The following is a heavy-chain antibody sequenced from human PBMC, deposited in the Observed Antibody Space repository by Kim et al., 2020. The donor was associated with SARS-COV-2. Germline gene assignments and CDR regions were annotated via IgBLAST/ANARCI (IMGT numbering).Heavy chain of an antibody. J-gene: IGHJ5*02. D-gene: IGHD3-10*01. CDR3: GRTMVRGVIPS. CDR2: INTNTGNP. V-gene: IGHV7-4-1*02. CDR1: GYAFTTYP. Sequence: ASVKVSCKASGYAFTTYPMTWVRRAPGHGLEWMGWINTNTGNPTYAQGFTGRFVFSFDTSVSTTYLQINSLQAEDTAVYYCGRTMVRGVIPSWGQGTLVTVSS.